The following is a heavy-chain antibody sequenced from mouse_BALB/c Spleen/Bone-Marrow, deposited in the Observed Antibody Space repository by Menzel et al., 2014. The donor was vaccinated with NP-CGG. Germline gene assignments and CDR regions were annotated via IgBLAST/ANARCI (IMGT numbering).Heavy chain of an antibody. J-gene: IGHJ2*01. V-gene: IGHV14-3*02. Sequence: VQLQQSGAELVKPGASVKLSCTASGFNIKDTYMHWVKQTPEQGLEWFGMIDPANGNTKYDPKFQGKATITADTSSNTAYLQISSRTSEDTAVYYCARGGNYFYYWGQGTTLTVSS. CDR1: GFNIKDTY. CDR2: IDPANGNT. CDR3: ARGGNYFYY.